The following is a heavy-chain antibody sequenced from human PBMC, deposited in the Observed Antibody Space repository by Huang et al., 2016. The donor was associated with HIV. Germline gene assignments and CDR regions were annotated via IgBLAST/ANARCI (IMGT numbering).Heavy chain of an antibody. CDR2: IKSDGSSS. D-gene: IGHD3-22*01. V-gene: IGHV3-74*01. Sequence: EVQLVESGGGLVQPGGSLRLSCAASGFTFSSYWMNWVRQAPGKGGGWVSRIKSDGSSSGYADSVKGRFTISRDNAKNTLYLQMNSLRAEDTAVYYCVRDPRIQSWLNYFDYWGQGTLVSVSS. CDR3: VRDPRIQSWLNYFDY. CDR1: GFTFSSYW. J-gene: IGHJ4*02.